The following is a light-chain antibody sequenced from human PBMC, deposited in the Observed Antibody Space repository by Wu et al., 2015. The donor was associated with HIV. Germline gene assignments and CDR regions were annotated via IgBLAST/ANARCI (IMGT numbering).Light chain of an antibody. J-gene: IGKJ4*01. V-gene: IGKV3-15*01. Sequence: SVGTNLSLVPDXKPGHGSHGSSSMLASTRATGIXPRFSGSGSGTEFTLTISSMQSEDFAVYYCQQYNYWPPLTFGGGTKVEIK. CDR2: LAS. CDR3: QQYNYWPPLT. CDR1: SVGTN.